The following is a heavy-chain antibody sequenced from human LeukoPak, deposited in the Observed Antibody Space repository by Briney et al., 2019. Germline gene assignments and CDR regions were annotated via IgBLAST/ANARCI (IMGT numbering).Heavy chain of an antibody. CDR1: GFTISSYW. V-gene: IGHV3-7*01. D-gene: IGHD2-15*01. Sequence: GGSLRLSCAASGFTISSYWMSWVRQAPGKGLEWVANINHDGYEKNYVGSVKGRFTISRDSAKNSLYLQMDSLRAEDTAVYYCARDSGHLDCWGQGTLVTVSS. CDR3: ARDSGHLDC. J-gene: IGHJ4*02. CDR2: INHDGYEK.